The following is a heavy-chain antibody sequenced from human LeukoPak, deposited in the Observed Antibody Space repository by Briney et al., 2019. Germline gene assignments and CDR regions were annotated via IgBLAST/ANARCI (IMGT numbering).Heavy chain of an antibody. V-gene: IGHV5-51*01. CDR2: IYPGDSDT. J-gene: IGHJ4*02. CDR3: ARRGDCSSTSCYLDY. Sequence: GESLKISCKGSGYSFTSYWIGWVRQLPGKGLEWMGIIYPGDSDTRYSPSFQGQVTISADKSISTAYLQWSSLKASDTAMYYCARRGDCSSTSCYLDYWGQGTLVTVSS. CDR1: GYSFTSYW. D-gene: IGHD2-2*01.